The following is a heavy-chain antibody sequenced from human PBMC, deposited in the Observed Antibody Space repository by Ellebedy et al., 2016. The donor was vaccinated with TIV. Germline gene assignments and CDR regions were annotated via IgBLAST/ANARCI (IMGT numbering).Heavy chain of an antibody. J-gene: IGHJ4*02. D-gene: IGHD3-10*01. CDR1: GYTFTSYG. V-gene: IGHV1-69*13. Sequence: AASVKVSCKASGYTFTSYGISWVRQAPGQGLEWMGGIIPIFGTANYAQKFQGRVTITADESTSTAYMELSSLRSEDTAVYYCARARSSGSPPDYWGQGTLVTVSS. CDR2: IIPIFGTA. CDR3: ARARSSGSPPDY.